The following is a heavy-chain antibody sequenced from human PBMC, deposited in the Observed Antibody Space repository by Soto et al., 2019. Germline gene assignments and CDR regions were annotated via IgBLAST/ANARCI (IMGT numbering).Heavy chain of an antibody. CDR1: GGSISSYY. CDR2: IYYSGST. Sequence: PSETLSLTCTVSGGSISSYYWSWIRQPPGKGLEWIGYIYYSGSTNYNPSLKSRVTISVDTSKNQFSLKLSSVTAADTAVYYGVRYSGYDTYYFDYWGQGTLVTVAS. V-gene: IGHV4-59*08. D-gene: IGHD5-12*01. CDR3: VRYSGYDTYYFDY. J-gene: IGHJ4*02.